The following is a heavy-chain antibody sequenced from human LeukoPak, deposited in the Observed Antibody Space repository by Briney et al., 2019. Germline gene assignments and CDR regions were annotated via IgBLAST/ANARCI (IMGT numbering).Heavy chain of an antibody. V-gene: IGHV1-69*05. CDR3: ARAVLGYCSGGSCYGRDWFHL. Sequence: ASVKVSCKASGGAFSSYAISWVRQAPGQGLEWMGRIIPIFGTANYAQKFQGRVTITTDESTSTAYAEVSSLRSEDTAVYYCARAVLGYCSGGSCYGRDWFHLWGQGTLVTVSS. J-gene: IGHJ5*02. CDR1: GGAFSSYA. D-gene: IGHD2-15*01. CDR2: IIPIFGTA.